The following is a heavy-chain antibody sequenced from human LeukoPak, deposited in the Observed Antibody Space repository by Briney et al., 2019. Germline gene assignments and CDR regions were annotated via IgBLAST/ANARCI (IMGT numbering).Heavy chain of an antibody. J-gene: IGHJ3*02. CDR2: ISYDGSNK. D-gene: IGHD3-3*01. CDR3: ASRFLEWLFDRDAFDI. CDR1: GFTFSSYA. V-gene: IGHV3-30*14. Sequence: GGSLRLSCAASGFTFSSYAMHWVRQAPGKGLEWVAVISYDGSNKYYADSVKGRFTISRDNSKNTLYLQMNSLRAEDTAVYYCASRFLEWLFDRDAFDIWGQGTMVTVSS.